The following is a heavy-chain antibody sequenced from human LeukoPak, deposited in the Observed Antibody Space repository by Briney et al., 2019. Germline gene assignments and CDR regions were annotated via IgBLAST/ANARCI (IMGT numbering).Heavy chain of an antibody. V-gene: IGHV3-23*01. CDR1: GFTFSSYS. CDR3: AKDLNLYYYDSSGYYSY. J-gene: IGHJ4*02. D-gene: IGHD3-22*01. CDR2: ISGSGGST. Sequence: GGSLRLSCAASGFTFSSYSMNWVRQAPGKGLEWVSAISGSGGSTYYADSVKGRFTISRDNSKNTLYLQMNSLRAEDTAVYYCAKDLNLYYYDSSGYYSYWGQGTLVTVSS.